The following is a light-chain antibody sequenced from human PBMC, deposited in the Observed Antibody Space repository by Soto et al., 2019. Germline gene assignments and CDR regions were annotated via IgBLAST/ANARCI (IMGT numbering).Light chain of an antibody. CDR3: QQYGRSPFT. CDR2: GAS. J-gene: IGKJ3*01. V-gene: IGKV3-20*01. Sequence: EIVLTQSPGTLSLSPGERATLSCRASQSVSSSYLAWYQQKPGQAPRLLIYGASSRATGIPDRFSGSGSGTDFTLTISRLEPEDFAVYYCQQYGRSPFTCGPGTKGEIK. CDR1: QSVSSSY.